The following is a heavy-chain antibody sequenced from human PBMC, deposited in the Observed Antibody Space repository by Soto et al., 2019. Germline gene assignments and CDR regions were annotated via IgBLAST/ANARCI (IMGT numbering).Heavy chain of an antibody. Sequence: QVQLQQWGAGLLKPSETLSLNFAVTGGSLSGYYWSWIRQSPGKGLEWIGEVKDGGHTNYSPSLRGRVTISSDTSNHQFSLRLNSVTAADTGVYYCARGQEGVVATHWDQGSLVTVSS. CDR1: GGSLSGYY. J-gene: IGHJ4*02. D-gene: IGHD5-12*01. CDR3: ARGQEGVVATH. V-gene: IGHV4-34*01. CDR2: VKDGGHT.